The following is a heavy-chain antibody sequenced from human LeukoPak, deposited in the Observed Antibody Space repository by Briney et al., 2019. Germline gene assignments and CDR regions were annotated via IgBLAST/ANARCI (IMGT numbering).Heavy chain of an antibody. Sequence: GGSLRLSRAASGFTFSSYGMHWVRQAPAKGLEGVAVIWYDGSNKYYADSVKGRFTISRDNSKNTLYLQMNSLRAEDTAVYYCAGHCSSTSCYARLLGAFDIWGQGTMVTVSS. CDR3: AGHCSSTSCYARLLGAFDI. V-gene: IGHV3-33*01. CDR1: GFTFSSYG. D-gene: IGHD2-2*01. J-gene: IGHJ3*02. CDR2: IWYDGSNK.